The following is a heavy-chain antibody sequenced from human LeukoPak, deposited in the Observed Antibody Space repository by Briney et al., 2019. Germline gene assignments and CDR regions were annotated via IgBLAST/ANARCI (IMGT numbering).Heavy chain of an antibody. J-gene: IGHJ3*02. CDR3: AKILFGESTYDAFDI. Sequence: PGGSLRLSCAASGFTFSSYAMSWVRQAPGKGLEWVSAISGSGGATYYPDSVKGRFIISRDNSKNTLYLQVSSLRAEDTAVYYCAKILFGESTYDAFDIWGQGTMVTVSS. V-gene: IGHV3-23*01. CDR1: GFTFSSYA. D-gene: IGHD3-10*01. CDR2: ISGSGGAT.